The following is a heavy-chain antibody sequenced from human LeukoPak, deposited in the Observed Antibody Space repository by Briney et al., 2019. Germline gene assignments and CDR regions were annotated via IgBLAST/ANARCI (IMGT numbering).Heavy chain of an antibody. CDR2: MTPKSGDT. J-gene: IGHJ4*02. V-gene: IGHV1-8*02. Sequence: ASVKVSCKASGYTFNNFDIDWIRQAPGQGLEWMGSMTPKSGDTDLAQKFQGRVTMTRDTSLNTAYLAVSSLTSDDTAVYYCARGHNYGSGESVARAYWGQGTLVIVSP. D-gene: IGHD3-10*01. CDR1: GYTFNNFD. CDR3: ARGHNYGSGESVARAY.